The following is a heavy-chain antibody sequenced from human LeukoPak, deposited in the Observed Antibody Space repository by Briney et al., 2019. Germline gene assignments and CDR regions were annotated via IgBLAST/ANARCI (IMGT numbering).Heavy chain of an antibody. CDR2: ISGSGGST. D-gene: IGHD2-2*01. V-gene: IGHV3-23*01. CDR1: GLTFSSYA. Sequence: GGSLRLSCAASGLTFSSYAMSWVRQAPGKGLEWFSAISGSGGSTCYADSVKGRFNISRDNSKNTLYLQMNSLRAEATAVYYFAKDMTCSSTSCYWFRPFDYWGQGTLVTVSS. CDR3: AKDMTCSSTSCYWFRPFDY. J-gene: IGHJ4*02.